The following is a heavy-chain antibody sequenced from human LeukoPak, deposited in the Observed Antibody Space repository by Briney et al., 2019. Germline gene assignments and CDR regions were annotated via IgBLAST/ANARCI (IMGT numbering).Heavy chain of an antibody. J-gene: IGHJ4*02. CDR3: ARYNSGWNDY. CDR2: LNGDGSSI. D-gene: IGHD6-19*01. CDR1: GFTFRNYW. Sequence: PGGSLRLSCAASGFTFRNYWMHWVRQVPGKGLVWVSHLNGDGSSITYADSVKGRFTISRDNAKYSLYLQMDSLRAEDTAVYHCARYNSGWNDYWGQGTLVTVSS. V-gene: IGHV3-74*01.